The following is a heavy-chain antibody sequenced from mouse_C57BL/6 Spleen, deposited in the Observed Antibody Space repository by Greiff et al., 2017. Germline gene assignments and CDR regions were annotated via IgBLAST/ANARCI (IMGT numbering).Heavy chain of an antibody. CDR2: ISGGGGNT. J-gene: IGHJ1*03. Sequence: EVQLQESGGGLVKPGGSLKLSCAASGFTFSSYTMSWVRQTPEKRLEWVATISGGGGNTYYPDSVKGRFTISRDNAKNTLYLQMSSLRSEDTALYYCARHYYGSSYVWYFDVWGTGTTVTVSS. CDR3: ARHYYGSSYVWYFDV. D-gene: IGHD1-1*01. V-gene: IGHV5-9*01. CDR1: GFTFSSYT.